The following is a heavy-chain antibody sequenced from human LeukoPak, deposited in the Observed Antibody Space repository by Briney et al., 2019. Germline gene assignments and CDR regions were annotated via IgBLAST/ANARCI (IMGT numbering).Heavy chain of an antibody. CDR3: ARGLGDNSGYYFGYFDY. V-gene: IGHV3-66*01. J-gene: IGHJ4*02. CDR2: IYSGGST. Sequence: GGSLRLSCAAYGFTVSSNYMSWVRQAPGKGLEWVSVIYSGGSTYYADSVKGRFTISRDNSKSKLYLQMNSLRAEDTAVYYCARGLGDNSGYYFGYFDYWGQGTLVTVSS. D-gene: IGHD3-22*01. CDR1: GFTVSSNY.